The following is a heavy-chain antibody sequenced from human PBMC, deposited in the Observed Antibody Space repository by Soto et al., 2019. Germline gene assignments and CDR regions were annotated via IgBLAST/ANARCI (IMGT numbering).Heavy chain of an antibody. Sequence: SVKVTCKASGGTFSSYAISWVRQAPGQGLEWMGGIIPIFGRANYAQKFQGRVTITADESTSTAYMELSSLRSEDTAVYYCASLSSGDVYFDSWGQGTLVTVSS. J-gene: IGHJ4*02. CDR1: GGTFSSYA. V-gene: IGHV1-69*13. CDR2: IIPIFGRA. D-gene: IGHD4-17*01. CDR3: ASLSSGDVYFDS.